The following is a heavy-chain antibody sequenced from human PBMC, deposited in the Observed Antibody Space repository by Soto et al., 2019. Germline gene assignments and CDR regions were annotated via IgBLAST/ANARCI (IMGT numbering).Heavy chain of an antibody. J-gene: IGHJ4*02. CDR1: GFTFNDFE. D-gene: IGHD3-10*01. CDR3: ARGFGRFNY. CDR2: IDGSGTTK. Sequence: EVQLLESGGGLVQPGGSLRLSCGVSGFTFNDFEMNWVRQAPGKGLEWLAYIDGSGTTKKYADSVRGRFTISRDNPNNSLFRQMSSLSAADTAIYYCARGFGRFNYWGQGTLVCVSS. V-gene: IGHV3-48*03.